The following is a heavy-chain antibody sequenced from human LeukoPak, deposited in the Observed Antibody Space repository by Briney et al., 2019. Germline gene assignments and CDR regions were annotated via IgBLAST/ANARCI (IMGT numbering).Heavy chain of an antibody. Sequence: GGSLRLSCAASGFTFSSYGMHWVRQAPGKGLELVAVISYDGNTEYYADSVKGRFTISRDNSKNTLYLQMNSLRAEDTAVYYCAKVHLTYYFDSSGYGFQDYWGQGTLVTVSS. J-gene: IGHJ4*02. CDR1: GFTFSSYG. CDR2: ISYDGNTE. CDR3: AKVHLTYYFDSSGYGFQDY. D-gene: IGHD3-22*01. V-gene: IGHV3-30*18.